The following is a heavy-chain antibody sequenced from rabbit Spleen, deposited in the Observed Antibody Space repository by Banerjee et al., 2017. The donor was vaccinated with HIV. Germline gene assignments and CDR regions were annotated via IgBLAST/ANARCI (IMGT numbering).Heavy chain of an antibody. Sequence: LEESGGGLVKPGGTLTLTCTVSGFSFSSNWICWVRQAPGKGLEWIGCIDAVGSPNTYCARWAKGRFTISRTSSTTVTLQMTSLTAADTATYFCARDSIYANFFSVAYALDLWGQGTLVTVS. V-gene: IGHV1S45*01. J-gene: IGHJ4*01. CDR3: ARDSIYANFFSVAYALDL. CDR2: IDAVGSPNT. D-gene: IGHD6-1*01. CDR1: GFSFSSNW.